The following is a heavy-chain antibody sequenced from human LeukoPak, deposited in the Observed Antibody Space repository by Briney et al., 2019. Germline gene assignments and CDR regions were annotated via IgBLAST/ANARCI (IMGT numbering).Heavy chain of an antibody. Sequence: GSSVKVSCKASGGTFSSYAISWVRQAPGQGLEWMGGIIPIFGTANYAQKFQGRVTITADESTSTAYMELRSLRSDDTAVYYCARSSLGDILTGYYLYYYYGMDVWGQGTTVTVSS. J-gene: IGHJ6*02. CDR3: ARSSLGDILTGYYLYYYYGMDV. CDR1: GGTFSSYA. V-gene: IGHV1-69*01. CDR2: IIPIFGTA. D-gene: IGHD3-9*01.